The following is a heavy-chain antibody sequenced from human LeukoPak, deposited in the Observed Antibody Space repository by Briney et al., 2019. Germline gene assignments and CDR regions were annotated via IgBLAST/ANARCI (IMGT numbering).Heavy chain of an antibody. CDR3: ARDRGGSGTSCYDY. V-gene: IGHV1-2*02. J-gene: IGHJ4*02. CDR2: INPNSGGT. CDR1: VYIFTGYY. Sequence: ASVKVSCKTSVYIFTGYYILWVRQAPGQGLEWMGWINPNSGGTNYAQKFQGRVTMTRDTSISTAYMELSRLTSDDTAVYYCARDRGGSGTSCYDYWGQGTLVTVSS. D-gene: IGHD2-2*01.